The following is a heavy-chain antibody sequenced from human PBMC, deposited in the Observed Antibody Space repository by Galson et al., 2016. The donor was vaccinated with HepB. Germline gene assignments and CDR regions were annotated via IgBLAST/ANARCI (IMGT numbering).Heavy chain of an antibody. Sequence: TLSLTCTVSGGSISSGGSYWSWLRQYPGNGLEWIGHIYNTGRTYYNPSLTSRITMSVDTSKNQFSLWLNSVTAADTAVYYCARIPGIVVVVGEGWFDYWGQGTLVTVSS. V-gene: IGHV4-31*03. CDR1: GGSISSGGSY. D-gene: IGHD2-15*01. CDR3: ARIPGIVVVVGEGWFDY. J-gene: IGHJ4*02. CDR2: IYNTGRT.